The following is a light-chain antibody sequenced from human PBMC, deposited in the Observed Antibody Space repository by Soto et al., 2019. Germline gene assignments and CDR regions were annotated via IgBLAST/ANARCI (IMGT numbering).Light chain of an antibody. CDR2: AVS. V-gene: IGKV3-20*01. CDR1: QSVDSRY. J-gene: IGKJ2*03. CDR3: QQYGSSPRYS. Sequence: DIVLTQSLGTLSLSPGERATLSCRASQSVDSRYLAWYQQKPGQAPRLVIHAVSRRATGIPDRFSGSGSGTDFTLTISRLEPEDFAEYYCQQYGSSPRYSFGQGTKLEIK.